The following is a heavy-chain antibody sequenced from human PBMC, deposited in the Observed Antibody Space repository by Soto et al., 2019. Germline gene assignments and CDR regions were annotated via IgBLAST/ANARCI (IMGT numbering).Heavy chain of an antibody. CDR3: ASQATGWYPDY. V-gene: IGHV4-31*03. CDR2: IYDGGST. D-gene: IGHD6-19*01. CDR1: GGSISSGGYY. Sequence: QVELQESGPGLVNPSQTLSLTCTVSGGSISSGGYYWSWIRQHPGKGLEWIGYIYDGGSTYHNPSLKSRVTISLDTSKNQCSLNLSSVTAADTAVYYCASQATGWYPDYWGQGTLVTVSS. J-gene: IGHJ4*02.